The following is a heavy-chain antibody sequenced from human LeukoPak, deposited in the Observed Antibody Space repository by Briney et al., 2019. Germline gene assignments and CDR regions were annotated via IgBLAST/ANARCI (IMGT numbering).Heavy chain of an antibody. CDR1: GFTFSSYAM. Sequence: GSLRLSCAASGFTFSSYAMIWVRQAPGKGLEWIGSINYRGSTYYNPSLMIRVTISVDKSKNQFTLNVNSVTAADTAVYYCARDNSYMDVWGKGTTVTVSS. V-gene: IGHV4-4*02. J-gene: IGHJ6*03. D-gene: IGHD4-11*01. CDR3: ARDNSYMDV. CDR2: INYRGST.